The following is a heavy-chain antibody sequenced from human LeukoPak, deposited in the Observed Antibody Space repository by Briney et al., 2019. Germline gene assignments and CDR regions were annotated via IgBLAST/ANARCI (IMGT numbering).Heavy chain of an antibody. J-gene: IGHJ3*02. CDR1: GGSISSGSYY. CDR3: ARDGWNEMPDAFDI. CDR2: IYTSGST. Sequence: SETLSLTCTVSGGSISSGSYYWSWIRQPAGKGLEWIGRIYTSGSTNYNPPLKSRVTISVDTSKNQISLKLSSVTAADTAVYYCARDGWNEMPDAFDIWGQGTMVTVSS. V-gene: IGHV4-61*02. D-gene: IGHD1-1*01.